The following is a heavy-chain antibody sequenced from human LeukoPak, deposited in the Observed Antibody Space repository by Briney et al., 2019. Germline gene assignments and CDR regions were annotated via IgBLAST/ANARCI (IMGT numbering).Heavy chain of an antibody. Sequence: GGSLRLSCAASGFPFSRHWMYWVRQAPGKGLEWVANIKQDGSAKPYVDSVKGRFTISRDNAKNSLFLQMNSLRAEDTAVYYCARDNGWSADFWGQGTLVTVSS. J-gene: IGHJ4*02. CDR1: GFPFSRHW. CDR3: ARDNGWSADF. CDR2: IKQDGSAK. D-gene: IGHD2-15*01. V-gene: IGHV3-7*03.